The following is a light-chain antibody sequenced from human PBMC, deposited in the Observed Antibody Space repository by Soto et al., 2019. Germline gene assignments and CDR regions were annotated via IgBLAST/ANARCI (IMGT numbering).Light chain of an antibody. V-gene: IGKV3-20*01. CDR1: QSVSSSSY. CDR3: RQYGSAPSYT. J-gene: IGKJ2*01. CDR2: GAS. Sequence: EIVLTQSPGTLSLSPGERATLSCRASQSVSSSSYLAWYQQKPGQAPRLLIYGASSRATGIPDRFSGSGSVTDFTLTISRLEPDYFAVFYCRQYGSAPSYTFGQGTKLEIK.